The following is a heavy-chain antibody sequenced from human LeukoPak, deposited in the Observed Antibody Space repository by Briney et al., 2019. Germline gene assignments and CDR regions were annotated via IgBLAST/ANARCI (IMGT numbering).Heavy chain of an antibody. CDR3: AKDLGYCSSTSCYRNYFDY. CDR2: ISGSGGST. D-gene: IGHD2-2*01. CDR1: GLTFSSYA. J-gene: IGHJ4*02. V-gene: IGHV3-23*01. Sequence: GGSLRLSCAASGLTFSSYAMSWVRQAPGKGLEWVSAISGSGGSTYYADSVKGRFTISRDNSKNTLYLQMNSLRAEDTAVYYCAKDLGYCSSTSCYRNYFDYWGQGTLVTVSS.